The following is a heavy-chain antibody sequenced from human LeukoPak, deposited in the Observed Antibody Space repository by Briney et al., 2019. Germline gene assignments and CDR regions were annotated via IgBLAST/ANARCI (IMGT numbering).Heavy chain of an antibody. CDR2: INPSGGST. J-gene: IGHJ4*02. Sequence: ASVKVSRKASGYTFTSYYMHWVRQAPGQGLEWMGIINPSGGSTSYAQKFQGRVTMTRDTSTSTVYMELSSLRSEDTAVYYCARDYYDSSGYYFGAAFDYWGQGTLVTVSS. CDR1: GYTFTSYY. CDR3: ARDYYDSSGYYFGAAFDY. V-gene: IGHV1-46*01. D-gene: IGHD3-22*01.